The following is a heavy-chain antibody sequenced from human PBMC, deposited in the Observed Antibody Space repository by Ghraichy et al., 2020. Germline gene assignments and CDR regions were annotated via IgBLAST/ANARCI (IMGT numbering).Heavy chain of an antibody. D-gene: IGHD1-1*01. Sequence: SETLSLTCAVSGGSLSRYPWSWIRQSPGKGLEWIGYLAINGSTNYNPSLKNRVTISGDTSKNQFSLKLTSVTAADTAVYYCARHRPELELVMSWFDPWGPGTLVTVSS. V-gene: IGHV4-59*08. J-gene: IGHJ5*02. CDR3: ARHRPELELVMSWFDP. CDR2: LAINGST. CDR1: GGSLSRYP.